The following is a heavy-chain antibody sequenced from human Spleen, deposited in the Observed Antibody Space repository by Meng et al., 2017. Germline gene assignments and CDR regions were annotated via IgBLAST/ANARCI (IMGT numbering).Heavy chain of an antibody. V-gene: IGHV4-38-2*02. CDR1: GYSISSGYC. J-gene: IGHJ4*02. D-gene: IGHD4-11*01. CDR2: INHSGST. CDR3: ARGPTTMAHDFDY. Sequence: SETLSLTCSVSGYSISSGYCWGWIRQPPGKGLEWIGEINHSGSTNYNPSLESRATISVDTSQNNLSLKLSSVTAADSAVYYCARGPTTMAHDFDYWGQGTLVTVSS.